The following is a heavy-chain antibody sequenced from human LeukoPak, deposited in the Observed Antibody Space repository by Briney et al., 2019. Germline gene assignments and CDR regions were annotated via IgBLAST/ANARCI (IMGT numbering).Heavy chain of an antibody. CDR2: ISYDGTNK. J-gene: IGHJ4*02. CDR3: AKDTGSSYYFDY. CDR1: GFTLSTYG. Sequence: GGSLRLSCAASGFTLSTYGMHWVRQAPGKGLEWVAVISYDGTNKYYADSVKGRFTISRDNSKNTLYLQVNSLSVEDTAVYYCAKDTGSSYYFDYWGQGTLVTVSS. D-gene: IGHD1-26*01. V-gene: IGHV3-30*18.